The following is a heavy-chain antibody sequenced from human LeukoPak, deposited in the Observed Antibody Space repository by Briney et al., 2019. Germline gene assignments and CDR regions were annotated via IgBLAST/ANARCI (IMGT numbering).Heavy chain of an antibody. V-gene: IGHV3-23*01. CDR2: ISGSGGST. J-gene: IGHJ4*02. D-gene: IGHD3-3*01. Sequence: GGSLRLSCAASGFTFSSYAMSWVRQAPGKGLEWVSAISGSGGSTYYADSVKGRFTISRDNSKNTLYLQMNSLRAEDTAVYYCARDFRDSPYDFWSGPYYFDYWGQGTLVTVSS. CDR3: ARDFRDSPYDFWSGPYYFDY. CDR1: GFTFSSYA.